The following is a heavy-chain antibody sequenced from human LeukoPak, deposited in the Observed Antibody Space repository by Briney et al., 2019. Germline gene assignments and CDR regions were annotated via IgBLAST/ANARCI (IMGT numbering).Heavy chain of an antibody. Sequence: GGSLRLSCEASGFTFSSYWMHWVRQAPGKGLVWVSRINGDGSDTSSADSVKGRFTISRDNAKNTLYLQMNSLRAEDTALYYCVRGLGSGYSYAYGVYWGQGTLVTVSS. J-gene: IGHJ4*02. CDR2: INGDGSDT. V-gene: IGHV3-74*01. CDR3: VRGLGSGYSYAYGVY. CDR1: GFTFSSYW. D-gene: IGHD5-18*01.